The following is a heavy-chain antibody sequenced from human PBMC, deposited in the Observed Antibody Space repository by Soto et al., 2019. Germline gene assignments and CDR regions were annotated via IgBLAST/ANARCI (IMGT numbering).Heavy chain of an antibody. Sequence: GRSLRLSCASSGFTFSSSAMGWVRQAPGKGLEWVAVISYDGSNKYYADSVKGRFTISRDNSKNTLYLQMNSLRAEDTAVYYCARFVVVPPTGMDVWGQGTTVTV. V-gene: IGHV3-30-3*01. CDR3: ARFVVVPPTGMDV. CDR1: GFTFSSSA. CDR2: ISYDGSNK. D-gene: IGHD2-2*01. J-gene: IGHJ6*02.